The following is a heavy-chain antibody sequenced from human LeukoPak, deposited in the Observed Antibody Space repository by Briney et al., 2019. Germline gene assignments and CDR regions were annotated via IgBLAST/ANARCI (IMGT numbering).Heavy chain of an antibody. CDR2: IYTSGST. J-gene: IGHJ4*02. V-gene: IGHV4-4*07. Sequence: KPSETLSLTCTVSGGSISSYYRSWIRQPAGKGLEWIGRIYTSGSTNYNPSLKSRVTISVDKSKNQFSLKLSSVTAADTAVYYCARDHSVDTAMALMDYWGQGTLVTVSS. CDR3: ARDHSVDTAMALMDY. D-gene: IGHD5-18*01. CDR1: GGSISSYY.